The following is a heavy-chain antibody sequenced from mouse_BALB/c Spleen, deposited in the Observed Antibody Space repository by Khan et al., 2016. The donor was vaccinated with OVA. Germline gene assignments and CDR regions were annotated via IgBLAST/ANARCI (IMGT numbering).Heavy chain of an antibody. V-gene: IGHV1-5*01. J-gene: IGHJ3*01. D-gene: IGHD2-2*01. CDR2: IYPGNSDT. CDR3: TRVGYLFAY. CDR1: GYTFTSYW. Sequence: VQLQQSGTVLARPGTSVKMSCKASGYTFTSYWMHWVKQRPGQGLEWIGAIYPGNSDTSYNQKIKGKAKLTAVHSTSTAYMELSSLTNEESGGFYCTRVGYLFAYWGQGTLVTVSA.